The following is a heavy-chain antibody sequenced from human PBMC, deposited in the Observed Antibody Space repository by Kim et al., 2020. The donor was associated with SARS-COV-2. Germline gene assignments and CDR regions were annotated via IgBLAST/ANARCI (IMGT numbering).Heavy chain of an antibody. D-gene: IGHD2-21*02. Sequence: EAVRGRFTVSRDNAKKSLYLQMNSLRVEDSAVYYCAREEIECGGDCLLYWGLGTLVTVSS. V-gene: IGHV3-11*06. CDR3: AREEIECGGDCLLY. J-gene: IGHJ4*01.